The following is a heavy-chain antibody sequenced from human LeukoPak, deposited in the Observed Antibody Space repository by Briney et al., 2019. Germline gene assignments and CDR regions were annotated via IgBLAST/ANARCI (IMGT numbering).Heavy chain of an antibody. V-gene: IGHV4-34*01. CDR2: INHSGST. CDR1: GGSFSGYY. Sequence: PSETLSLTCAVYGGSFSGYYWSWIRQPPGKGLEWIGEINHSGSTNYNPSLKSRVTMSVDTSKNQFSLKLSSVTAADTAVYYCARSRYSGYDFLFDYWGQGTLVTVSS. CDR3: ARSRYSGYDFLFDY. D-gene: IGHD5-12*01. J-gene: IGHJ4*02.